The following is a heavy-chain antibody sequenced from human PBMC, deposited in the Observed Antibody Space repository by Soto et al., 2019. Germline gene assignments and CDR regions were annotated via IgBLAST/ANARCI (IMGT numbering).Heavy chain of an antibody. CDR2: IYYSGST. CDR1: GGSISSYY. CDR3: ARLVFSPRYGMDV. Sequence: QVQLQESGPGLVKPSETLSLTCTVSGGSISSYYWSWIRQPPGKGLEWIGYIYYSGSTNYNPSLKGRAXXPXDXXKNQFSLKLSSVTAADTAVYYCARLVFSPRYGMDVWGQGTTVTVSS. V-gene: IGHV4-59*01. J-gene: IGHJ6*02.